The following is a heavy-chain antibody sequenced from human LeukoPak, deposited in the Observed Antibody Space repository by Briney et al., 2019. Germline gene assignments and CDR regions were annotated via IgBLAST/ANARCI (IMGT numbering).Heavy chain of an antibody. J-gene: IGHJ4*02. CDR2: ISNSETT. V-gene: IGHV3-23*01. Sequence: GGSLRLSCAVSGITLSNYGMSWVRQAPGKGLEWVSAISNSETTYYADSVRGRFTISRDISKNTLCLQMNRLGAEDTAVYYCVKRVGYYFDYWGQGTLATVSS. CDR1: GITLSNYG. CDR3: VKRVGYYFDY. D-gene: IGHD2-2*01.